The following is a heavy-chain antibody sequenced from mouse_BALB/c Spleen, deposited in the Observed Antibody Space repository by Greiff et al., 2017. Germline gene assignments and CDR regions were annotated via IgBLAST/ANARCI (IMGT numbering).Heavy chain of an antibody. J-gene: IGHJ2*01. V-gene: IGHV5-17*02. CDR2: ISSGSSTI. CDR1: GFTFSSFG. CDR3: ARAFDGYLDY. Sequence: EVKLVESGGGLVQPGGSRKLSCAASGFTFSSFGMHWVRQAPEKGLEWVAYISSGSSTIYYADTVKGRFTISRDNPKNTLFLQMTSLRSEDTAMYYCARAFDGYLDYWGQGTTLTVSS. D-gene: IGHD2-3*01.